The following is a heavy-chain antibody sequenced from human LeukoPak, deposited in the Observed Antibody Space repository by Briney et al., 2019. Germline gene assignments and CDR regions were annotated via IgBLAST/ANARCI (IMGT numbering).Heavy chain of an antibody. Sequence: GGSLRLSCAASGFTFSDYWIHWVRQAPGRGLLWVSRINSDGSSTNYADSVKGRFTISRDNARNTLYLQMHTLRADDTAVYYCARGYATRGRDNSVGFGYWGQGTLVTVSS. J-gene: IGHJ4*02. CDR1: GFTFSDYW. CDR3: ARGYATRGRDNSVGFGY. D-gene: IGHD5-24*01. CDR2: INSDGSST. V-gene: IGHV3-74*01.